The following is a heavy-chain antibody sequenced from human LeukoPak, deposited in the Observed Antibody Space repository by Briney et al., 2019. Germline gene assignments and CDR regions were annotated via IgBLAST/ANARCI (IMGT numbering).Heavy chain of an antibody. D-gene: IGHD4-17*01. CDR3: ARASYGDYWG. CDR1: GGSISSSTYY. J-gene: IGHJ4*02. V-gene: IGHV4-39*07. Sequence: PSETLSLTCTVSGGSISSSTYYWGWIRQPPGKGLEWIGSIYHSGSTYYNPSLKSRVTISVDTSKNQFSLKLSSVTAADTAVYYCARASYGDYWGWGQGTLVTVSS. CDR2: IYHSGST.